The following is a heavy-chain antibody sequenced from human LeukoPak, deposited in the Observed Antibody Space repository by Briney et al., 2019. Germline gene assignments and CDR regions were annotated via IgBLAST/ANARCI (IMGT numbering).Heavy chain of an antibody. D-gene: IGHD1-26*01. CDR3: ARVQGIVGATTRDY. CDR1: GFTFSSYS. CDR2: ISSSSSTI. V-gene: IGHV3-48*01. Sequence: GGSLRLSCAASGFTFSSYSMNWVRQAPGKGLEWVSYISSSSSTIYYADSVKGRFTISRDNAKNSLYLQMNSLRAEDTAVYYCARVQGIVGATTRDYWGQGTLVTVSS. J-gene: IGHJ4*02.